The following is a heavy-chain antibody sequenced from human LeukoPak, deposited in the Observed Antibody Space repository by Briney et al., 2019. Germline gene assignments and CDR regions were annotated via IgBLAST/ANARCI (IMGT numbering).Heavy chain of an antibody. D-gene: IGHD1-14*01. CDR3: VRTGRYWFDP. J-gene: IGHJ5*02. V-gene: IGHV4-30-2*01. CDR1: GGSISSGGYS. CDR2: IYHSGST. Sequence: PSETLSLTCAVSGGSISSGGYSWSWIRQPPGKGLEWIGYIYHSGSTYYNPSLKSRVTISVDRSKNQFSLKLSSVTAADTAVYYCVRTGRYWFDPWGQGTLVTVSS.